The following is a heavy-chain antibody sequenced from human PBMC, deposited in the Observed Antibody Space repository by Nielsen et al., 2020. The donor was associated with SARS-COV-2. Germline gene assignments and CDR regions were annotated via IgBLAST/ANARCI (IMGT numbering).Heavy chain of an antibody. CDR1: GFTFGNHW. V-gene: IGHV3-7*03. Sequence: GESLKISCAASGFTFGNHWMSWVRQAPGKGLEWVANIKQDGSEKYYVDSVKGRFTISRDNAKKSLYLQMNSLRAEDTAVYYCAREVGGPGYWGQGTLVTVSS. CDR3: AREVGGPGY. J-gene: IGHJ4*02. D-gene: IGHD6-19*01. CDR2: IKQDGSEK.